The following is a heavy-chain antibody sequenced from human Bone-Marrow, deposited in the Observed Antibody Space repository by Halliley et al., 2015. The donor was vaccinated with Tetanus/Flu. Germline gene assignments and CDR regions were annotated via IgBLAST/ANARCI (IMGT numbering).Heavy chain of an antibody. CDR2: K. D-gene: IGHD3-3*01. CDR3: AKDAIGYDFWSGSYYYYYYGMDV. Sequence: KYYADSVKGRFTISRDNSKNTLYLQMNSLRAEDTAVYYCAKDAIGYDFWSGSYYYYYYGMDVWGQGTTATVSS. V-gene: IGHV3-30*02. J-gene: IGHJ6*02.